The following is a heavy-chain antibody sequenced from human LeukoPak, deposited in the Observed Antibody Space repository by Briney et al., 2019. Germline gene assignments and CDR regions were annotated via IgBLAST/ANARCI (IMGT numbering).Heavy chain of an antibody. Sequence: SVKVSCKASGGTFSSYAISWVRQAPGQGLEWMGGIIPIFGTANYAQKFQGRVTITTDESTSTAYMELSSLRSEDTAVYYCASGPGDQLSLPSFDYGGQGPLVTASS. CDR2: IIPIFGTA. J-gene: IGHJ4*02. D-gene: IGHD2-2*01. CDR3: ASGPGDQLSLPSFDY. V-gene: IGHV1-69*05. CDR1: GGTFSSYA.